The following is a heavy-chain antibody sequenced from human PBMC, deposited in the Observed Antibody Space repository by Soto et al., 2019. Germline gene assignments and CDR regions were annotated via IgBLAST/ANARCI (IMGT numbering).Heavy chain of an antibody. CDR2: IWYDGSNK. CDR3: ASEYCSGGSCYYYGMDV. CDR1: GFTFSSYG. J-gene: IGHJ6*02. V-gene: IGHV3-33*01. Sequence: GGSLRLSCAASGFTFSSYGMHRVRQAPGKGLEWVAVIWYDGSNKYYADSVKGRFTISRDNSKNTLYLQMNSLRAEDTAVYYCASEYCSGGSCYYYGMDVWGQGTTVTVSS. D-gene: IGHD2-15*01.